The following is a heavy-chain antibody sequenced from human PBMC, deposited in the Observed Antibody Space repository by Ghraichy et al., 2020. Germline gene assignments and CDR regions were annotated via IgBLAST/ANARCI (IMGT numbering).Heavy chain of an antibody. CDR3: AKKPYCAGGVCYGLDY. CDR2: ISGSGDTT. J-gene: IGHJ4*02. D-gene: IGHD2-8*02. V-gene: IGHV3-23*01. CDR1: GITFSDYA. Sequence: GGSLRLSCAASGITFSDYAMSWVRQAPGKDLEWVSSISGSGDTTHYADSVRGRFTISRDNSKNTLYLQMNSLRAEDTAVYYCAKKPYCAGGVCYGLDYGGQGTVVSFSS.